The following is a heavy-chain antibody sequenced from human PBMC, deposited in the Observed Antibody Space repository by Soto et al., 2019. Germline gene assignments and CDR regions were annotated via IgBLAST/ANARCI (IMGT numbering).Heavy chain of an antibody. J-gene: IGHJ6*02. D-gene: IGHD4-17*01. V-gene: IGHV4-34*01. Sequence: SETLSLTFAPYGGSFSDYYWSWLRQPPGKGLEWIGEINHSGSTNYNPSLKSRVTISVDTSKNQFSLKLSSVTAADTAVYYCARGRRTVTTFRVYYYCMDVWGQGTTVTVAS. CDR2: INHSGST. CDR1: GGSFSDYY. CDR3: ARGRRTVTTFRVYYYCMDV.